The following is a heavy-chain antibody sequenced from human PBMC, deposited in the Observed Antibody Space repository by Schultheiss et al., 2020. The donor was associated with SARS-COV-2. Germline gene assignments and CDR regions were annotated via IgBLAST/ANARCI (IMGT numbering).Heavy chain of an antibody. Sequence: SETLSLTCAVYGGSFSGYYWSWIRQPPGKGLEWIGYIYYSGSTNYNPSLKSRVTISVDTSKNQFSLKLSSVTAADTAVYYCARVSDYYYGMDVWGQGTTVTVSS. V-gene: IGHV4-59*08. J-gene: IGHJ6*02. CDR2: IYYSGST. CDR3: ARVSDYYYGMDV. CDR1: GGSFSGYY.